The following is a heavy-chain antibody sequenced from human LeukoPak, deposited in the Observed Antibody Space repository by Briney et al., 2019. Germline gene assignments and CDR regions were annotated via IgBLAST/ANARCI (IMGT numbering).Heavy chain of an antibody. J-gene: IGHJ4*02. Sequence: GGSLRLSCAASGFTFSSYAMSWVRQAPGKGLEWVSAISGSGDSTYYGDSVKGRFTISRDNSKNTLYLQMDSLRAEDTAVYYCAKTRPLDSSSWSHGDYWGQGTLVTVSS. V-gene: IGHV3-23*01. CDR1: GFTFSSYA. CDR2: ISGSGDST. CDR3: AKTRPLDSSSWSHGDY. D-gene: IGHD6-13*01.